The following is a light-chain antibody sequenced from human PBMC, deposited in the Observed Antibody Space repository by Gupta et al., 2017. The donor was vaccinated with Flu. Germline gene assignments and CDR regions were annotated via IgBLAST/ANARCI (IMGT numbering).Light chain of an antibody. Sequence: SVLTQPAAVSGSPRQSITISCTGTSNDVGGYNYVSWYQQHPGKAPKLLIYEVTFRPSAVSNRFSGSKSGNTASLTIAGLQPEDEADYYCSSYTATSTLGIFGGGTKLTVL. CDR1: SNDVGGYNY. J-gene: IGLJ2*01. V-gene: IGLV2-14*01. CDR2: EVT. CDR3: SSYTATSTLGI.